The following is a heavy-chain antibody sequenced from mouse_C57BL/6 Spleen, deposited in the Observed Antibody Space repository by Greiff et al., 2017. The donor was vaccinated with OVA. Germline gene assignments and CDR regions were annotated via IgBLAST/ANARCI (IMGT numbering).Heavy chain of an antibody. CDR3: ARSDYYGSSLWYFDV. CDR1: GYTFTSYW. J-gene: IGHJ1*03. D-gene: IGHD1-1*01. Sequence: QVQLKQPGAELVKPGASVKLSCKASGYTFTSYWMHWVKQRPGRGLEWIGRIDPNSGGTKYNEKFKSKATLTVDKPSSTAYMQLSSLTSEDSAVYYCARSDYYGSSLWYFDVWGTGTTVTVSS. V-gene: IGHV1-72*01. CDR2: IDPNSGGT.